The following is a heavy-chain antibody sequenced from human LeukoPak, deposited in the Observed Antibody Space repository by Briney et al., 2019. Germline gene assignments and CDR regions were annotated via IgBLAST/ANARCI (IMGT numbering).Heavy chain of an antibody. J-gene: IGHJ6*04. V-gene: IGHV4-59*01. CDR1: GGSISSYY. CDR2: IYDSGST. Sequence: SETLSLTCTVAGGSISSYYWSWIRQPPGKGLEWIGYIYDSGSTNYNPSLKSRVTISVDTSKNQFSLKLSSVTAADTAVYYCARAGQYGSGSYYSIYYGMDVWGKGTTVTVSS. CDR3: ARAGQYGSGSYYSIYYGMDV. D-gene: IGHD3-10*01.